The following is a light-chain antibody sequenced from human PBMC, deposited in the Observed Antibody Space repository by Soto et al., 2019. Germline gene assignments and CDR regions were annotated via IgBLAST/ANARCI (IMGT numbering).Light chain of an antibody. CDR3: QQRSNWPIT. J-gene: IGKJ3*01. V-gene: IGKV3-11*01. CDR1: QSVSSY. CDR2: DAS. Sequence: EIVLTQSPATLSLSPGERATLSCRASQSVSSYLAWYQQKPGQAPRLLIYDASTRATAITARFSGSGSGTDFTLTISSLEPEDLAVYYCQQRSNWPITFGHATKVEIK.